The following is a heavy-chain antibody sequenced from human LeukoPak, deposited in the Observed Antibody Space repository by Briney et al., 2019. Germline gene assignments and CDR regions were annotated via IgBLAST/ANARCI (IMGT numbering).Heavy chain of an antibody. V-gene: IGHV1-69*13. CDR1: GGTFISYA. D-gene: IGHD5-18*01. Sequence: SVKVSCKASGGTFISYAISWVRQAPGQGLEWMGGIIPIFGTANYAQKFQGRVTITADESTSTAYMELSSLRSEDTAVYFCARDRDVDTALFDYWGQGTLVTVSS. CDR2: IIPIFGTA. CDR3: ARDRDVDTALFDY. J-gene: IGHJ4*02.